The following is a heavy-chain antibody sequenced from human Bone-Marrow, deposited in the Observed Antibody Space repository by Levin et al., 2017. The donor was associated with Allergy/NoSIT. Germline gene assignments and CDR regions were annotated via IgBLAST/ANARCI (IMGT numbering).Heavy chain of an antibody. CDR1: GFTFSRFE. V-gene: IGHV3-48*03. CDR3: TRGEFDSWSSYSYAMDL. J-gene: IGHJ6*02. Sequence: QPGGSLRLSCAASGFTFSRFEMTWVRQAPGKGLEWLSSITNSGSVTHYADSVKGRFTMSRDNVKNSMYLQMNSLRAEDTAVYYCTRGEFDSWSSYSYAMDLWGQGSTVIVSS. CDR2: ITNSGSVT. D-gene: IGHD3-3*01.